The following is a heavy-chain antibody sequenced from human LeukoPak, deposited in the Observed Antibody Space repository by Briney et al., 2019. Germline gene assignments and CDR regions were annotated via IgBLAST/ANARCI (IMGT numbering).Heavy chain of an antibody. CDR1: GFAFSSYS. Sequence: GGSLRLSCAASGFAFSSYSMNWVRQAPGKGLEWVSSISRSSSYIYYADSVKGRFTISRDNAKNSLYLQMNSLRAEDTAVYYCARDSSRSGYYYYYYYMDVWGKGTTVTVSS. CDR2: ISRSSSYI. V-gene: IGHV3-21*01. D-gene: IGHD6-19*01. J-gene: IGHJ6*03. CDR3: ARDSSRSGYYYYYYYMDV.